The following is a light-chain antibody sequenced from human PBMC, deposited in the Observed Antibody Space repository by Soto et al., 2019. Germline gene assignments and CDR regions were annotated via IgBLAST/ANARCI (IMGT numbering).Light chain of an antibody. J-gene: IGLJ1*01. V-gene: IGLV2-14*01. Sequence: QSVLTQPASVSGSPGQSITISCTGTSSDVGGYNYGSWYQQHPGNVPKLMIYDVSNRPSGVSXRFSGSKSGNTASLTISGXXXEDEAXXXXSSYTTSSTPFVFGTGTKLTVL. CDR2: DVS. CDR1: SSDVGGYNY. CDR3: SSYTTSSTPFV.